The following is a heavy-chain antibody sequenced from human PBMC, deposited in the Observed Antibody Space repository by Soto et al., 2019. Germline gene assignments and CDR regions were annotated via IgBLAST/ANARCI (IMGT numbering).Heavy chain of an antibody. CDR2: IYSSGNT. J-gene: IGHJ5*02. CDR1: GVTISGYY. V-gene: IGHV4-4*07. D-gene: IGHD3-3*01. CDR3: ARGQRFSVWFDP. Sequence: SETLSLTCSVSGVTISGYYWTWIRQPAGKGLEWIGRIYSSGNTKYNPSLQSRVTMSLDTSNNQFSLRLTSVTAADTAVYYCARGQRFSVWFDPWGQGTLVTVSS.